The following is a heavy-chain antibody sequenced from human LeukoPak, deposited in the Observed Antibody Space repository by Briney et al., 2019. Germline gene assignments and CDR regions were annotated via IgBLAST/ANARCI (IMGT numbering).Heavy chain of an antibody. CDR1: GDSVSRSDSY. CDR3: ARRRYYDGSGYLE. V-gene: IGHV4-39*01. J-gene: IGHJ1*01. CDR2: IYYSGRT. Sequence: SETLSLTCSVSGDSVSRSDSYWDWIRQPPGKGLDWIGTIYYSGRTYYSPSLKRRVTMSVDPSNNQFSLTLRSVTAADTAVYYCARRRYYDGSGYLEWGQGTLLSVSS. D-gene: IGHD3-22*01.